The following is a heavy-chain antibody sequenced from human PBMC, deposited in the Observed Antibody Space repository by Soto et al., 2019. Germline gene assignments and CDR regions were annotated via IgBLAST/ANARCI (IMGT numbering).Heavy chain of an antibody. V-gene: IGHV1-69*01. D-gene: IGHD6-13*01. Sequence: QVQLVQSGAEVKKPGSSVKVSCKASGGTFSSYAFSWVRQAPGQGLEWMGGIFPIFGTANYAQKFQGRVTITADESTSTAYMELSSLRSEDTAVYYCARGGKQLGYYGMDVWGQGTTVTVSS. CDR2: IFPIFGTA. CDR1: GGTFSSYA. CDR3: ARGGKQLGYYGMDV. J-gene: IGHJ6*02.